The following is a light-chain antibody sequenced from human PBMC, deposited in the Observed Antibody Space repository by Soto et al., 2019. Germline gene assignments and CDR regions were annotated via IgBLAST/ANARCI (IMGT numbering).Light chain of an antibody. CDR1: QSVGRY. V-gene: IGKV3-11*01. J-gene: IGKJ1*01. CDR2: DAS. CDR3: QQRSNWPPA. Sequence: EIVLTQSPATLSLSPGERATLSCRASQSVGRYLAWYQQKVGQAPRLLIYDASNRATGIPARFSGSGSGTDFTLTISSLETEDFAVYFCQQRSNWPPAFGQGTTVEIK.